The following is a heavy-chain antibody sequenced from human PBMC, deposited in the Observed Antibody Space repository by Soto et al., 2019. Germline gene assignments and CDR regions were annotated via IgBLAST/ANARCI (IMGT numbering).Heavy chain of an antibody. Sequence: ASVKVSCKASGYTFTGYYMHWVRQAPGQGLEWMGWINPNSGGTNYAQKFQGWVTMTRDTSISTAYMELSRLRSDDTAVYYCARGTTGTTSFYYYYYGMDAWGQGTTVTVSS. CDR2: INPNSGGT. CDR3: ARGTTGTTSFYYYYYGMDA. V-gene: IGHV1-2*04. CDR1: GYTFTGYY. J-gene: IGHJ6*02. D-gene: IGHD1-1*01.